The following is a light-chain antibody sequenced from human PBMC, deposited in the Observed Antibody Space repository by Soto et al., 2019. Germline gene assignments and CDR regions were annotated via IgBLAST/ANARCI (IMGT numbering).Light chain of an antibody. CDR3: QPYNHWLTWT. V-gene: IGKV3-15*01. CDR2: SAS. CDR1: QSVSSK. Sequence: EIVMTQSTATLSLSPGQRATLSCRASQSVSSKLAWYQQRPGQAPRLLIYSASTRATGIPARFSGSGSGTELTLTISSLQSEDFAVYYCQPYNHWLTWTLGQGTKVEIK. J-gene: IGKJ1*01.